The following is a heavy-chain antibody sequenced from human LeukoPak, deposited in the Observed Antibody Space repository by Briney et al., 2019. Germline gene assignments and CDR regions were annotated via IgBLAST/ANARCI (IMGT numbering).Heavy chain of an antibody. CDR1: GGSISSYY. CDR2: IYYSGST. D-gene: IGHD3-3*01. Sequence: SETLSLTCTVSGGSISSYYWSWIRQPPGKGLEWIGYIYYSGSTNYNPSLKSRVTISVDTSKNQFSLKLSSVTAADTAVYYCARKVWSGYQISYYFDYWGQGTLVTVSS. J-gene: IGHJ4*02. V-gene: IGHV4-59*01. CDR3: ARKVWSGYQISYYFDY.